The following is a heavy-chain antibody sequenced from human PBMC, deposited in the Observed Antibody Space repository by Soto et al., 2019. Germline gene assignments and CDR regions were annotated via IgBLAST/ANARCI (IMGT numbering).Heavy chain of an antibody. CDR3: AKGLRRGRSQYFDY. D-gene: IGHD3-16*01. CDR2: ITWNGGST. J-gene: IGHJ4*02. V-gene: IGHV3-43*01. CDR1: GFTFSSYS. Sequence: GGSLMLCCASSGFTFSSYSMNWVRQTPGKGLEWVSLITWNGGSTYYADSVKGRFTISRDNSKNSLYLQMNSLRTEDTALYYCAKGLRRGRSQYFDYWGQGTLVTVSS.